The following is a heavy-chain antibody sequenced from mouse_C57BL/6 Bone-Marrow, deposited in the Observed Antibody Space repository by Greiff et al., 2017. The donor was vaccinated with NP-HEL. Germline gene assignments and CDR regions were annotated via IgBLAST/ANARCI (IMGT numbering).Heavy chain of an antibody. CDR1: GYTFTSYW. CDR2: IHPNSGST. J-gene: IGHJ1*03. CDR3: VLSGPYGYDRYFDV. Sequence: VQLQQPGAELVKPGASVKLSCKASGYTFTSYWMHWVKQRPGQGLEWIGMIHPNSGSTNYNEKFKSKATLTVDKSSSTAYMQLSSLTSEDSAVYYCVLSGPYGYDRYFDVWGTGTTVTVSS. V-gene: IGHV1-64*01. D-gene: IGHD2-2*01.